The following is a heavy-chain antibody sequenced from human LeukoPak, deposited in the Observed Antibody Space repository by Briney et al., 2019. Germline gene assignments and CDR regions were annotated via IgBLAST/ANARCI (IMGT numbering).Heavy chain of an antibody. D-gene: IGHD3-3*01. Sequence: PSQTLSLTCAVSGGSISSGGYSWSWIRQPPGKGLEWIGYIYHSGSTYYNPSLKSRVTISVDRSKNQFSLKLSSVTAADTAVYYCARVITIFGVVTIDNWFDPWGQGTLVTVSS. CDR2: IYHSGST. CDR3: ARVITIFGVVTIDNWFDP. CDR1: GGSISSGGYS. V-gene: IGHV4-30-2*01. J-gene: IGHJ5*02.